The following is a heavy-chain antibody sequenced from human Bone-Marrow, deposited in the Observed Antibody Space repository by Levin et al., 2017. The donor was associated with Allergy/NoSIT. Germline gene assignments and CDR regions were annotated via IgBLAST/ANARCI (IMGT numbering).Heavy chain of an antibody. V-gene: IGHV3-9*01. CDR2: ISWNGDTV. J-gene: IGHJ4*02. D-gene: IGHD6-19*01. Sequence: GGSLRLSCAASGFTSGFTFDDHAMHWVRQVPGKGLEWLSGISWNGDTVDYADSVKGRFTISRDNARNSLYLQMNSPRVEDTAFYYCAKERLVGNMAYYFDSWGQGTLVTVSS. CDR1: GFTSGFTFDDHA. CDR3: AKERLVGNMAYYFDS.